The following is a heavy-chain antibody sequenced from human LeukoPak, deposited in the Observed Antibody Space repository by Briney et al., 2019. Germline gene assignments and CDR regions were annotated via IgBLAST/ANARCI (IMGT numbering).Heavy chain of an antibody. J-gene: IGHJ5*02. CDR1: GFIFSNYV. Sequence: GGSLRLSCAVSGFIFSNYVMSWVRQAPGKGLEWVSTISGSGGSTYYADSVKGRFTISRDNSRNTLYLQMNSLRAEDTAVYYCVIAVAVARFDPWGQGTLVTVSS. D-gene: IGHD6-19*01. CDR3: VIAVAVARFDP. CDR2: ISGSGGST. V-gene: IGHV3-23*01.